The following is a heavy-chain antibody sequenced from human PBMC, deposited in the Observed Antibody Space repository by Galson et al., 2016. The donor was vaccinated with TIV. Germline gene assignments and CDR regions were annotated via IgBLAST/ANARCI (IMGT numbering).Heavy chain of an antibody. V-gene: IGHV6-1*01. Sequence: SVSSNSAWNWIRQSPSRGLEWLGRPYYRSKWSNDYALSVKSRITINPDTSKNQFSLQLNSMTPEDTAVYYCARDRTLPGYYYNGMDVWGQGTTVTVSS. CDR2: PYYRSKWSN. J-gene: IGHJ6*02. CDR3: ARDRTLPGYYYNGMDV. D-gene: IGHD1/OR15-1a*01. CDR1: SVSSNSA.